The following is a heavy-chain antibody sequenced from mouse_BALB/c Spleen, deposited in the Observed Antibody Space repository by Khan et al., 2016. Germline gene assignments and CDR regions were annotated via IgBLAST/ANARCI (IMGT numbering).Heavy chain of an antibody. Sequence: QIQLVQSGPELKKPGETVKISCKASGYTFTNYGMNWVKQAPGKGLKWMGWINTNTGEPTYAEEFKGRFAFSLATSASTAYLQINNHKNEDTATYFCARDGSSYYAMDYWGQGTSVTVSS. CDR1: GYTFTNYG. V-gene: IGHV9-3*02. CDR2: INTNTGEP. CDR3: ARDGSSYYAMDY. D-gene: IGHD1-1*01. J-gene: IGHJ4*01.